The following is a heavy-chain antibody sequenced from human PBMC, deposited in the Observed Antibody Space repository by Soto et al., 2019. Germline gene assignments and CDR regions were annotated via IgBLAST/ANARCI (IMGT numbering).Heavy chain of an antibody. J-gene: IGHJ6*02. V-gene: IGHV4-39*01. D-gene: IGHD3-16*01. CDR1: GGCISSSSYY. CDR2: IYYSGST. Sequence: SETLSLTCTVSGGCISSSSYYWGWIRQPPGKGLEWIGSIYYSGSTYYNPSLKSRVTISVDTSKNQFSLKLSSVTAADTAVYYCANFDYDYVWGSKTPTYYYYGMDVWGQGTTVTVSS. CDR3: ANFDYDYVWGSKTPTYYYYGMDV.